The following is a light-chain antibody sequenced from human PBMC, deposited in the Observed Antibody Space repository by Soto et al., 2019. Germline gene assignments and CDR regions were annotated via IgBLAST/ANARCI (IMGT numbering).Light chain of an antibody. Sequence: EIVLTQSPATLSLSPWERAALSPRASQIVSSYFAWYQQKPGQAPRLLIYDASNRATGIPARFSGSGSGTDFTLTISRLEPEDFAVLYCQHYDSLPITFGQGTRLEIK. CDR2: DAS. J-gene: IGKJ5*01. CDR3: QHYDSLPIT. V-gene: IGKV3-11*01. CDR1: QIVSSY.